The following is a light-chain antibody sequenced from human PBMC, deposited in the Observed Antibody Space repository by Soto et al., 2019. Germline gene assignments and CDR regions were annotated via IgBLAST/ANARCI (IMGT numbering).Light chain of an antibody. CDR1: SSDVGGYNY. V-gene: IGLV2-14*01. CDR3: SSYTSSSKV. J-gene: IGLJ1*01. CDR2: EVS. Sequence: QSALTQPASVSGSPGQSITISCTGTSSDVGGYNYVSWYQQHPGKAPKLMIYEVSNRPSGVSNRFSGSKSGNTASLTISGLQAEDEADYYSSSYTSSSKVFGTGTKVTVL.